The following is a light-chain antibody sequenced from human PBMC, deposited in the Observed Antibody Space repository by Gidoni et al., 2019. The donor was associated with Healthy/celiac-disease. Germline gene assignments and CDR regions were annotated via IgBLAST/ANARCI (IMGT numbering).Light chain of an antibody. J-gene: IGLJ2*01. CDR3: CSYAGSRVV. CDR2: EGS. V-gene: IGLV2-23*01. CDR1: SSDVGTYTL. Sequence: SALTQPAPVSGSPGQSITISCTGTSSDVGTYTLVSWYQQHPDKAPQHMIYEGSKRPPGVSNRFPGSKSGNTASLTISGLQAEDEADYYCCSYAGSRVVFGGGTKLTVL.